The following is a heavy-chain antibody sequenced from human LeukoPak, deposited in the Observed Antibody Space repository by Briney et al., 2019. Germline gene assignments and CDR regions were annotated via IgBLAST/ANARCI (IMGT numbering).Heavy chain of an antibody. Sequence: GGSLRLSCAASGFTFSSYSMNWVRQAPGKGLEWVSYISSSSSTIYYADSVKGRFTISRDNAKNSLYLQMNSLRAEDTAVYYCARGYGSGPTPYYYGMDVWGQGTTVTVSS. CDR2: ISSSSSTI. D-gene: IGHD3-10*01. CDR3: ARGYGSGPTPYYYGMDV. V-gene: IGHV3-48*04. CDR1: GFTFSSYS. J-gene: IGHJ6*02.